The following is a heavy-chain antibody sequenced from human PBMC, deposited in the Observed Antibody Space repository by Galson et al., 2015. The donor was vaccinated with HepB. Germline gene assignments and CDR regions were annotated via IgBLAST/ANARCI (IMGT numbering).Heavy chain of an antibody. CDR1: GYSFSRFS. CDR2: FSGYDGNV. CDR3: ARGGLATIGGPTFDY. Sequence: SVKVSCKASGYSFSRFSISWLRQAPGQGLEWMGWFSGYDGNVNYAQKLQGRLTMTTDTSTSTAHMELRSLRSDDSAVYYCARGGLATIGGPTFDYWGQGTLVTVSS. D-gene: IGHD5-24*01. V-gene: IGHV1-18*01. J-gene: IGHJ4*02.